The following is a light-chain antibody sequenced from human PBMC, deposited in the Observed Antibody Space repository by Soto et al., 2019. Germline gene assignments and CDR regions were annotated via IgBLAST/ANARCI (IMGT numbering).Light chain of an antibody. CDR1: QGMGRW. Sequence: DIQMTQSPSSVSASVGDRVTITCRASQGMGRWLAWYQHKPGKAPKLLISAASSLQSGVPSRFSGSGSETDFTLTITNLQPDDFATYYCQQAANFPLTFGGGTKVENK. CDR3: QQAANFPLT. J-gene: IGKJ4*01. V-gene: IGKV1-12*01. CDR2: AAS.